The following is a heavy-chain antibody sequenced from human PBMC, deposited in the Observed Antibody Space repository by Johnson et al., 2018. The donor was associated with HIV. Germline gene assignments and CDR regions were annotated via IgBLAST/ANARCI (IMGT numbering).Heavy chain of an antibody. CDR1: GFTFSNYA. V-gene: IGHV3-30*04. D-gene: IGHD3-22*01. CDR2: ISYDGSTE. J-gene: IGHJ3*01. CDR3: ARVIGYDSIGKAFDF. Sequence: QVQLVESGGGVVQPGRSLRLSCAASGFTFSNYAVHWVRQAPGKGLEWVAVISYDGSTEYYADSVKGRFTISRDNAKNSLHLQMNSLRSEDTALYYCARVIGYDSIGKAFDFWGQGTMVTVSS.